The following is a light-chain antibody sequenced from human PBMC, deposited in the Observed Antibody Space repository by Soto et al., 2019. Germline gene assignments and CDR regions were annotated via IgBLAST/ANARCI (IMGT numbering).Light chain of an antibody. CDR2: DAY. J-gene: IGKJ5*01. CDR3: QQRHMWPIT. Sequence: EVVLTQSPVTLSVSPGERATISCSASQSFRGLLAWYQQKTGQAPRLLIYDAYNRATGIPPRFSGSGSGTAFTLTISSLAPEDSAVYYCQQRHMWPITFGHGTRLEIK. V-gene: IGKV3-11*01. CDR1: QSFRGL.